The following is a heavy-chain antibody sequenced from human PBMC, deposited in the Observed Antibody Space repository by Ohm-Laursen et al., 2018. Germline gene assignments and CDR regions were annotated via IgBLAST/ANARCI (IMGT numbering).Heavy chain of an antibody. CDR3: ARVSRFLEWPYQGWFDP. Sequence: SLRLSCAASGFTLTSYSLSWVRQTPGKGLEWLAYISSSSVTIYYADSVKGRFTISRDNAKNSLYLQMNSLRAEDTAVYYCARVSRFLEWPYQGWFDPWGQGTLVTVSS. J-gene: IGHJ5*02. CDR2: ISSSSVTI. D-gene: IGHD3-3*01. CDR1: GFTLTSYS. V-gene: IGHV3-48*04.